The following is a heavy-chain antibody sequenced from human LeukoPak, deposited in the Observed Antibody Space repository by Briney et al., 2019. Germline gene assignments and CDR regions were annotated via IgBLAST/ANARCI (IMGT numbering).Heavy chain of an antibody. CDR3: ARYRYNEGYCSSTSCPPDY. V-gene: IGHV3-21*01. Sequence: GGSLRLSCAASGFTFSSYSMNWVRQAPGKGLEWVSSISSSSYIYYADSVKGRFTISRDNAKNSLYLQMNSLRAEDTAVYYCARYRYNEGYCSSTSCPPDYWGQGTLVTVSS. CDR1: GFTFSSYS. CDR2: ISSSSYI. J-gene: IGHJ4*02. D-gene: IGHD2-2*01.